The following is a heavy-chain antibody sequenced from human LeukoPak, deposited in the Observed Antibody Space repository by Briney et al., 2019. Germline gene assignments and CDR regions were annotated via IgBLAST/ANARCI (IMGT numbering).Heavy chain of an antibody. Sequence: PSETLSLTCTVSGGSISSYYWSWIRQPPGKGLEWIGYISFSGSTNYNPSLRSRVTISGDTSKNQFSLKLNSVTAADTAVYYCVRDHIVGAPRRAFDVWGQGTMVTVSS. J-gene: IGHJ3*01. CDR1: GGSISSYY. CDR2: ISFSGST. D-gene: IGHD1-26*01. CDR3: VRDHIVGAPRRAFDV. V-gene: IGHV4-59*01.